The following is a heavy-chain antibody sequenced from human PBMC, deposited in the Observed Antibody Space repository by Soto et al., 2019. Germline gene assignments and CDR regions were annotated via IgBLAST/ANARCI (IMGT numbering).Heavy chain of an antibody. J-gene: IGHJ6*02. CDR2: ISYDGSNK. Sequence: PGGSLRPSCAASGFTFSSYAMHWVRQAPGKGREWVAVISYDGSNKYYADSVKGRFTISRDNSKNTLYLQMNSLRAEDTAVYYCARDDFWSGPTFHYYFYGMDVWGQGTTVTVSS. D-gene: IGHD3-3*01. CDR1: GFTFSSYA. CDR3: ARDDFWSGPTFHYYFYGMDV. V-gene: IGHV3-30-3*01.